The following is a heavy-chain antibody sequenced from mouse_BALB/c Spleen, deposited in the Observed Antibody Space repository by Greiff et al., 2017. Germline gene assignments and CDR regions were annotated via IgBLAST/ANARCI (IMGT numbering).Heavy chain of an antibody. CDR3: TRDSSGYYAMDY. V-gene: IGHV5-6-4*01. J-gene: IGHJ4*01. Sequence: EVQLVESGGGLVKPGGSLKLSCAASGFTFSSYTMSWVRQTPEKRLEWVATISSGGSYTYYPDSVTGRFTISRDNAKNTLYLQMSSLKSEDTAMYYCTRDSSGYYAMDYWGQGTSVTVSS. D-gene: IGHD3-1*01. CDR1: GFTFSSYT. CDR2: ISSGGSYT.